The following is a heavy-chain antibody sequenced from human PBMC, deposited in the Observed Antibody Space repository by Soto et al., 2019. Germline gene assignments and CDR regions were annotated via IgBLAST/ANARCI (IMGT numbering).Heavy chain of an antibody. D-gene: IGHD1-26*01. V-gene: IGHV1-69*12. CDR2: ITPMYDTK. CDR1: GGTFSSFS. J-gene: IGHJ5*02. Sequence: QVQLVQSGAGVQQPGSSVRVSCRTSGGTFSSFSINWVRQAPGQGLEWMGVITPMYDTKNYAHRFRGRLTFTADESTSTVYMDLTEPTSADTDIFVCALGGTLKCLDPWGQGTLVTVTS. CDR3: ALGGTLKCLDP.